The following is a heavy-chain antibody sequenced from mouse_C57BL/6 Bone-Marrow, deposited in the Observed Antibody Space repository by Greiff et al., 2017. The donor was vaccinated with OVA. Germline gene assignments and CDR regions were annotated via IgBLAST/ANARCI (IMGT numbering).Heavy chain of an antibody. CDR2: IDPENGDT. CDR3: TKGEAWFAY. Sequence: VQGVESGAELVRPGASVKLSCTASGFNIKDDYMHWVKQRPEQGLEWIGWIDPENGDTEYASKFQGKATITADTSSNTAYLQLSSLTSEDTAVYYCTKGEAWFAYWGQGTLVTVSA. CDR1: GFNIKDDY. J-gene: IGHJ3*01. D-gene: IGHD2-13*01. V-gene: IGHV14-4*01.